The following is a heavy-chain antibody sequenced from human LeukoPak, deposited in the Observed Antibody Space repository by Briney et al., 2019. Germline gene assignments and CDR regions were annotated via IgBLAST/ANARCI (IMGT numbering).Heavy chain of an antibody. D-gene: IGHD3-3*01. V-gene: IGHV3-7*01. J-gene: IGHJ4*02. CDR2: IKQDGSEK. Sequence: GGSLRLSCAASGFTFSSYWMSWVRQAPGKGLEWVANIKQDGSEKYYVDSVKGRFTISRDNAKNSLYLQMNSLRAEDTAVYYCVRDDYYDFWSGYYANFDYWGQGTLVTVSS. CDR1: GFTFSSYW. CDR3: VRDDYYDFWSGYYANFDY.